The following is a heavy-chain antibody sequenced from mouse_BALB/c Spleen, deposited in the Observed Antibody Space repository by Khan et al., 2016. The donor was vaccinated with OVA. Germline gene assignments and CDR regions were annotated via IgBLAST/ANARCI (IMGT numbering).Heavy chain of an antibody. D-gene: IGHD1-3*01. Sequence: VKLMESGPGLVAPSQSLSITCTVSGFSLTSYGVHWVRQPPGKGLEWLGVIWAGGSTNYNSALMSRLSISKDNSKSQVFLKRNSLQTDETAMYYCARLEDIWGQGTTLTVSS. J-gene: IGHJ2*01. CDR1: GFSLTSYG. CDR3: ARLEDI. CDR2: IWAGGST. V-gene: IGHV2-9*02.